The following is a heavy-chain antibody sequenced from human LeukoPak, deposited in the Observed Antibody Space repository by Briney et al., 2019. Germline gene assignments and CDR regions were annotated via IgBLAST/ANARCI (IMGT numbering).Heavy chain of an antibody. CDR3: ARDRATRGLRGYYGMDV. V-gene: IGHV3-21*01. CDR2: ISSSSSYI. J-gene: IGHJ6*02. D-gene: IGHD2-8*02. CDR1: RFTFSSYS. Sequence: PGGSLRLSCAASRFTFSSYSMNWVRQAPGKGLEWVSSISSSSSYIYYADSVKGRFTISRDNAKNSLYLQMNSLRAEDTAVYYCARDRATRGLRGYYGMDVWGQGTTVTVSS.